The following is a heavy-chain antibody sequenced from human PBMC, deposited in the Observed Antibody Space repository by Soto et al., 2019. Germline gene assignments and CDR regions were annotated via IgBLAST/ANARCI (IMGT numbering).Heavy chain of an antibody. D-gene: IGHD2-2*01. V-gene: IGHV3-53*01. Sequence: GGSLRLSCAASGFNVSSNYMSWVRQAPGKGLEWLSVIYSGGSTYYAESVKGRFTISRDNSKSTLNLQMNALRVEDTAVYYCARGPHVGISTSWGQGTLVTVSS. J-gene: IGHJ4*02. CDR2: IYSGGST. CDR1: GFNVSSNY. CDR3: ARGPHVGISTS.